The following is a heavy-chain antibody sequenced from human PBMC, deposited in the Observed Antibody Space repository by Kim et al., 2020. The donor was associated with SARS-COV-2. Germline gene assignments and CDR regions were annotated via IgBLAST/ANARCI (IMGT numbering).Heavy chain of an antibody. D-gene: IGHD5-12*01. CDR2: IYPGDSDT. CDR3: ARPRGHLASRNVDIVATTNLYFDL. V-gene: IGHV5-51*01. J-gene: IGHJ2*01. CDR1: GYSFTSYW. Sequence: GESLKISCKGSGYSFTSYWIGWVRQMPGKGLEWMGIIYPGDSDTRYSPSFQGQVTISADKSISTAYLQWSRLKASDTAMYYCARPRGHLASRNVDIVATTNLYFDLWGRGTLVTVSS.